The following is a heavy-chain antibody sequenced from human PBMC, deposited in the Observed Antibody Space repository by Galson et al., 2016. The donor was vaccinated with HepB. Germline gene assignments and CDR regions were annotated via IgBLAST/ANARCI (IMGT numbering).Heavy chain of an antibody. CDR1: GGSIASGGYY. CDR3: ARVVYVPNGFDV. CDR2: IYSTGDT. J-gene: IGHJ3*01. Sequence: TLSLTCTVSGGSIASGGYYWSWIRQPAGKGLEWIGRIYSTGDTHYRPAPKSRVTISLDTSKNQFSLRLTSVTAADSAKYYCARVVYVPNGFDVWGRGTIVAVSS. D-gene: IGHD2/OR15-2a*01. V-gene: IGHV4-61*02.